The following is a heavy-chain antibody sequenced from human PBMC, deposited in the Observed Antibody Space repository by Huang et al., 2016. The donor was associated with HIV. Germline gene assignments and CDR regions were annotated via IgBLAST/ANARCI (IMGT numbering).Heavy chain of an antibody. J-gene: IGHJ6*02. V-gene: IGHV3-7*01. CDR1: TVTFSAYW. CDR3: ATKADAMDV. D-gene: IGHD2-8*01. CDR2: IRQDGIEK. Sequence: LVESGGGLVRPGGSLRLSCAGSTVTFSAYWMTWVRQAPGQGLEWVASIRQDGIEKHYVDSVEGRFNSSRDNGKKLLFLEMRSLGVDDTAVYFCATKADAMDVWGQGTTVIVSS.